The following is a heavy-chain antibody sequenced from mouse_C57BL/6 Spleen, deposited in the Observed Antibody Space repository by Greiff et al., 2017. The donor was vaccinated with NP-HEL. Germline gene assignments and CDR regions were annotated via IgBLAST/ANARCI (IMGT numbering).Heavy chain of an antibody. J-gene: IGHJ1*03. CDR3: AFYGSRGWYFDV. Sequence: VQLQQSGPELVKPGASVKISCKASGYTFTDYYMNWVKQSHGKSLEWIGDINPNNGGTSYNQKFKGKATLTVDKSSSTAYMELRSLTSEDSAVYYCAFYGSRGWYFDVWGTGTTVTVSS. CDR2: INPNNGGT. D-gene: IGHD1-1*01. CDR1: GYTFTDYY. V-gene: IGHV1-26*01.